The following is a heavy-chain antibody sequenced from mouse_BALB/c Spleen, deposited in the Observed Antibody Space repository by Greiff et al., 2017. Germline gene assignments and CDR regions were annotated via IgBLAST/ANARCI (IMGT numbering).Heavy chain of an antibody. CDR3: ARTSRPHYYAMDY. CDR1: GYTFTSYW. V-gene: IGHV1-7*01. CDR2: INPSTGYT. J-gene: IGHJ4*01. Sequence: QVHVKQSGAELAKPGASVKMSCKASGYTFTSYWMHWVKQRPGQGLEWIGYINPSTGYTEYNQKFKDKATLTADKSSSTAYMQLSSLTSEDSAVYYCARTSRPHYYAMDYWGQGTSVTVSS.